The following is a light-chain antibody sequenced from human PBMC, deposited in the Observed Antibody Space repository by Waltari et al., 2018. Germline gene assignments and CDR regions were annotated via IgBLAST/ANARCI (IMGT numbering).Light chain of an antibody. J-gene: IGLJ2*01. Sequence: QSALTQPASVSGSPGQSITISCPGTSNDVGSYNLVSWYQRHPGKAPDLLIYEGSKRPSGVSNRFSGSKSGNTASLTISGLQAEDEADYFCCSYASGSTIIFGGGTKLTVL. CDR3: CSYASGSTII. CDR2: EGS. V-gene: IGLV2-23*01. CDR1: SNDVGSYNL.